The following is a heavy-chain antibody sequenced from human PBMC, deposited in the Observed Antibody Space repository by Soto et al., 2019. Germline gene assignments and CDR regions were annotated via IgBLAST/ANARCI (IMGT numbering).Heavy chain of an antibody. CDR3: GRGGGYSNVWGSYYSGMDV. CDR1: GGSIRSSRYY. Sequence: PSETLSLTCTVSGGSIRSSRYYWGWIRQPPGKGLEWIGSIYYSGSTYYNPTLKSRVTISVDTSKNQFPLKLITVTAADTAVYCCGRGGGYSNVWGSYYSGMDVWGQGTTVTVSS. D-gene: IGHD6-19*01. CDR2: IYYSGST. J-gene: IGHJ6*02. V-gene: IGHV4-39*06.